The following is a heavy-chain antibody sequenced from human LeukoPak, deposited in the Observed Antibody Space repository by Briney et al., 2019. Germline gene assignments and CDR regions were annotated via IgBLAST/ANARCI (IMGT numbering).Heavy chain of an antibody. D-gene: IGHD3-3*01. CDR3: ARTGLRFLEWYWFDP. Sequence: SETLSLTCTVSGGSFSSGGYYWSWIRQHPGKGLEWIGYIYYSGSTYYNPSLKSRVTISVDTSKNQFSLKLSSVTAADTAVYYCARTGLRFLEWYWFDPWGQGTLVTVSS. CDR2: IYYSGST. CDR1: GGSFSSGGYY. V-gene: IGHV4-31*03. J-gene: IGHJ5*02.